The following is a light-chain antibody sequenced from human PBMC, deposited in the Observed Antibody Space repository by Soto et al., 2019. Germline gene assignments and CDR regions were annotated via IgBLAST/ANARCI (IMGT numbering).Light chain of an antibody. Sequence: NFMLTQPHSVSESPGKPVTISCTRSSGSIASNYVQWYQQRPGSAPTTVIYEDNQRPSGVPDRFSGSIDSSSNSASLTISGLKTEDEADYYCQSYDNSIRVFGGGTKLTVL. J-gene: IGLJ2*01. CDR2: EDN. CDR3: QSYDNSIRV. V-gene: IGLV6-57*04. CDR1: SGSIASNY.